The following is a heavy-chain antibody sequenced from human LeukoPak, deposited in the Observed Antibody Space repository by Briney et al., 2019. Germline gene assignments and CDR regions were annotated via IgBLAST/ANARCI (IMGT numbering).Heavy chain of an antibody. CDR1: GGSISSGDYY. D-gene: IGHD1-26*01. CDR2: IYYSGST. Sequence: SETLSLTCTVSGGSISSGDYYWSWIRQPPGKGLEWIGYIYYSGSTYYNPSLKSRVTISVDTSKNQFSLKLTSVTAADTAVYYCARDSTGGSYDFDYWGQGTLVTVS. V-gene: IGHV4-30-4*02. J-gene: IGHJ4*02. CDR3: ARDSTGGSYDFDY.